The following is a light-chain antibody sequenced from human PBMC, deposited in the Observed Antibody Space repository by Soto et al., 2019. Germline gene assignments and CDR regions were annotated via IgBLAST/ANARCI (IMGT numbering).Light chain of an antibody. CDR3: QQRSNWPT. CDR1: QSVSSSY. Sequence: EIVLTQSPGTLSFSPGERATLSCRASQSVSSSYLAWYQQKPGQAPRLLIYGASSRATGIPARFSGSGSGTDFTLTISSLEPEDFAVYYCQQRSNWPTFGQGTKVDI. CDR2: GAS. J-gene: IGKJ1*01. V-gene: IGKV3D-20*02.